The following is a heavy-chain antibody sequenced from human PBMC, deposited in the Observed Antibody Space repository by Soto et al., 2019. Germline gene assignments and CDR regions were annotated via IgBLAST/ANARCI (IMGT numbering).Heavy chain of an antibody. D-gene: IGHD2-15*01. V-gene: IGHV3-23*01. CDR2: VGGSGDST. J-gene: IGHJ4*02. CDR3: AKSALGYCSGGCGYPPGYFAY. Sequence: EVQLLDSGGGLVQPGGSLRLSCAASGFTFSNYAMSWVRQAPGKGLEWVSGVGGSGDSTYYADSVKGRFTISRDNSKDAPYLQMNSLRDEDTDVYYCAKSALGYCSGGCGYPPGYFAYGGQGTLVTVSS. CDR1: GFTFSNYA.